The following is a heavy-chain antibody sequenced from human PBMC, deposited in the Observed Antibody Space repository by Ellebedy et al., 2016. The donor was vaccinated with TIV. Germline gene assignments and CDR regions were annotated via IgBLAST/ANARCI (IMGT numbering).Heavy chain of an antibody. CDR2: ISGSGLST. CDR3: ATHGIGPYYYGMDV. D-gene: IGHD1-26*01. V-gene: IGHV3-23*01. J-gene: IGHJ6*02. Sequence: PGGSLRLSCAASGFTFSSSGMSWVRQAPGKGLEWVSAISGSGLSTYYTDSVKGRFTISRDNSKNTLYLQMNTMRAEDTAVYYCATHGIGPYYYGMDVWGQGTTITASS. CDR1: GFTFSSSG.